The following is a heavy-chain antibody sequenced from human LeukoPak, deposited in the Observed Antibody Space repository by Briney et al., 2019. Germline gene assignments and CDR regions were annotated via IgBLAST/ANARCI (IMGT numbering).Heavy chain of an antibody. Sequence: SETLSLTCAVYGGSFSGYYWSWIRQPPGKGLEWLGEINHSGSTNYNPSLKSRVTISVDTSKNQFSLKLSSVTAADTAVYYCARSGRRLWFGEFHFDYWGQGTLVTVSS. J-gene: IGHJ4*02. CDR3: ARSGRRLWFGEFHFDY. D-gene: IGHD3-10*01. V-gene: IGHV4-34*01. CDR1: GGSFSGYY. CDR2: INHSGST.